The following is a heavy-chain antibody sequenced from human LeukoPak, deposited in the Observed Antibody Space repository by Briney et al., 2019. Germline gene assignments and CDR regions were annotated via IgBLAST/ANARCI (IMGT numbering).Heavy chain of an antibody. CDR2: MST. Sequence: PSETLSLTCTVSGASISSSSFYWGWIRQPPGKGLEWIGGMSTYYNPSLKNRVTISLDTSNNQFSLRLSSVTAADTAMYYCASHSYCSSPSCYFDYWGQGTLVTVSS. CDR1: GASISSSSFY. CDR3: ASHSYCSSPSCYFDY. J-gene: IGHJ4*02. D-gene: IGHD2-2*01. V-gene: IGHV4-39*01.